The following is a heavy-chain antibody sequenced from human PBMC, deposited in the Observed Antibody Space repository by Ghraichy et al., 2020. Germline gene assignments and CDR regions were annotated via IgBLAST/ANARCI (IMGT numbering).Heavy chain of an antibody. CDR2: ISWNSGSI. CDR1: GFTFDDYA. D-gene: IGHD2-15*01. CDR3: ARVVAATLGAFDI. V-gene: IGHV3-9*01. J-gene: IGHJ3*02. Sequence: GGSLRLSCAASGFTFDDYAMHWVRQAPGKGLEWVSGISWNSGSIGYADSVKGRFTISRDNAKNSLYLQMNSLRAEDTALYYCARVVAATLGAFDIWGQGTMVTVSS.